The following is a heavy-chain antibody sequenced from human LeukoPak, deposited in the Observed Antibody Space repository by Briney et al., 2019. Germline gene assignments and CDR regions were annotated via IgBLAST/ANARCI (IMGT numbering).Heavy chain of an antibody. Sequence: PSETLSLTCTVSGGSISSYYWSWIRQPAGKGLEWIGRIYTSGSTNYNPSLKSRVTISVDTSKNQFSLKLSSVTAADTAVYYCARSTYSSSSGGYYYYYMDVWGKGTTVTVSS. CDR1: GGSISSYY. CDR3: ARSTYSSSSGGYYYYYMDV. CDR2: IYTSGST. V-gene: IGHV4-4*07. D-gene: IGHD6-6*01. J-gene: IGHJ6*03.